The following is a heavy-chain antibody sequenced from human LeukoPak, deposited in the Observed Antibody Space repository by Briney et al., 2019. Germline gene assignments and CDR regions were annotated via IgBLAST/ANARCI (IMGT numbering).Heavy chain of an antibody. CDR3: ARGDYYDSSGIPLPGY. V-gene: IGHV3-53*04. CDR2: IYSGGST. D-gene: IGHD3-22*01. Sequence: GGSLRLSCAASGFTVSSNYMSWVRQAPGRGLEWVSVIYSGGSTYYADSVKGRFTISRHNSKNTLYLQMNSLRAEDTAVYYCARGDYYDSSGIPLPGYWGQGTLVTVSS. CDR1: GFTVSSNY. J-gene: IGHJ4*02.